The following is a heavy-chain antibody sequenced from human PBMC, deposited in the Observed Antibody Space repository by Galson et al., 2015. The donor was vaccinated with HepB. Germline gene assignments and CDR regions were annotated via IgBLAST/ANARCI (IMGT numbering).Heavy chain of an antibody. CDR3: ARERGGNYLHDAFDI. Sequence: SLRLSCAASGFSFERYTMHWVRQAPGKGLQHVSAISSNGASTYYADSVRGRFTVSRDNSKDTLYLQMGSLRPGDMAVYYCARERGGNYLHDAFDIWGQGAMVTVSS. V-gene: IGHV3-64*02. CDR1: GFSFERYT. D-gene: IGHD1-26*01. J-gene: IGHJ3*02. CDR2: ISSNGAST.